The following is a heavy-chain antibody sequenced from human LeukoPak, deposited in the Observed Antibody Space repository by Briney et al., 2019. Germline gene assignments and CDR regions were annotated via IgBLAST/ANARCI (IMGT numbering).Heavy chain of an antibody. Sequence: SQTLSLTCTVSIRSINIGDYYWSWIRQHPGKGLEWIGYIYYRGSTYYNPSLKSRVTISVDKSKNQFSLKLSSVTAADTAVYYCARGGYIYGSFDYWGQGTLVTVSS. CDR2: IYYRGST. D-gene: IGHD5-18*01. J-gene: IGHJ4*02. V-gene: IGHV4-31*03. CDR3: ARGGYIYGSFDY. CDR1: IRSINIGDYY.